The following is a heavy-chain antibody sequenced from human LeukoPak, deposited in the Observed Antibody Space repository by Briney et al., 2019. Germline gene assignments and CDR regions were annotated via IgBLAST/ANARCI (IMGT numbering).Heavy chain of an antibody. V-gene: IGHV3-13*01. J-gene: IGHJ3*02. CDR3: ARLYSSGRYANAFDI. Sequence: GGSLRLSCAASGFTFGDYDMHWARQATGKGLEWVSAIRSIGDRFYSGSVKGRFTISRENAKNTLYLEMNSLRVGDTAVYYCARLYSSGRYANAFDIWGQGTVVTVSS. D-gene: IGHD6-19*01. CDR1: GFTFGDYD. CDR2: IRSIGDR.